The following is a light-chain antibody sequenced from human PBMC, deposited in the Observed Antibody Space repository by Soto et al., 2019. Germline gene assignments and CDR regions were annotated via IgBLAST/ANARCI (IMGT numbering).Light chain of an antibody. J-gene: IGKJ2*01. V-gene: IGKV3-11*01. CDR2: DAF. Sequence: EIVLTQSPATLSLSPGERATLSCRASQSVNIYLAWYQQKPGQAPSLLIYDAFNRDAGIPARFSGSGSGTDITLRISSLGPEDVAVYYCQQRSNCPYTFGQGTKLEIK. CDR3: QQRSNCPYT. CDR1: QSVNIY.